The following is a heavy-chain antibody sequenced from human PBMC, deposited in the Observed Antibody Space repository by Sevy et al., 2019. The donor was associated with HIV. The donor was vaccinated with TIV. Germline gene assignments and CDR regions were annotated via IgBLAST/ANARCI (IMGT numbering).Heavy chain of an antibody. J-gene: IGHJ4*02. D-gene: IGHD3-9*01. CDR3: ARDLYDILSSDSGYFDY. CDR1: GFTFSSYS. Sequence: GGSLRLSCAASGFTFSSYSMNWVRQAPGKGLEWVSSISSSSSYIYYAGSVKGRFTISRDNAKNSLYLQMNSLRAEDTAVYYCARDLYDILSSDSGYFDYWGQGTLVTVSS. CDR2: ISSSSSYI. V-gene: IGHV3-21*01.